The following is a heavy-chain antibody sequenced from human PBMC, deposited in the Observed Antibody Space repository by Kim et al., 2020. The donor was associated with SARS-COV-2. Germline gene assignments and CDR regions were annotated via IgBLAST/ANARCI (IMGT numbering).Heavy chain of an antibody. CDR3: ASGRSFLEWFQGPSIRGDP. Sequence: GGSLRLSCAASGFTFSSYWMSWVRQAPGKGLEWVANIKQDGSEKYYVDSVKGRFTISRDNAKNSLYLQMNSLRAEDTAVYYCASGRSFLEWFQGPSIRGDPWGQGTLVTVSS. CDR2: IKQDGSEK. D-gene: IGHD3-3*01. CDR1: GFTFSSYW. J-gene: IGHJ5*02. V-gene: IGHV3-7*01.